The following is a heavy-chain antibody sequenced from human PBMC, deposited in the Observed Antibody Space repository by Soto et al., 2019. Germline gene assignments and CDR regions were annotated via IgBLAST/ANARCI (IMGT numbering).Heavy chain of an antibody. D-gene: IGHD5-18*01. Sequence: RXXPGKGLEWIGEINHSGSTNYNPSLKXRXXXXXXXXXXXXXXXXXXVTAADTAVYYCASPMVKGAYYFDYWGQGTLVTVXS. V-gene: IGHV4-34*01. J-gene: IGHJ4*02. CDR3: ASPMVKGAYYFDY. CDR2: INHSGST.